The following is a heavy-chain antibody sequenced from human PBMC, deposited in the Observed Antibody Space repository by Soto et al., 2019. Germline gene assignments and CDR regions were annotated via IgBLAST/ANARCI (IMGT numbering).Heavy chain of an antibody. CDR1: GFTFSSYA. D-gene: IGHD2-2*01. CDR3: AKDLAAAMGAFDI. Sequence: GGSLRLSCAASGFTFSSYAMSWVRQAPGKGLEWVSAISGSGGSTYYADSVKGRFTISRDNSKNTLYLQMNSLRAEDTALYYCAKDLAAAMGAFDIWGQGTMVTVSS. V-gene: IGHV3-23*01. CDR2: ISGSGGST. J-gene: IGHJ3*02.